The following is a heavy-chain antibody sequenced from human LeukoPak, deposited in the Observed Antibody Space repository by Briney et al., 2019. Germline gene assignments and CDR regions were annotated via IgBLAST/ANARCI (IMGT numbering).Heavy chain of an antibody. CDR2: IKGDGSQE. J-gene: IGHJ4*02. Sequence: GGSLRLSCVASGFTFSGCWMSWVRQAPGKGLEWVANIKGDGSQEYYVDSVKGRFTISRDNAKNSLYLQLNSLRAEDTAVYYCVSRLVPGLSWGQGTRVTVSS. CDR3: VSRLVPGLS. V-gene: IGHV3-7*01. D-gene: IGHD4-11*01. CDR1: GFTFSGCW.